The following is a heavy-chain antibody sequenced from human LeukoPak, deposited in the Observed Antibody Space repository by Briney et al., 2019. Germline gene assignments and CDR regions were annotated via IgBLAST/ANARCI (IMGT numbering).Heavy chain of an antibody. CDR1: GGTFSSYA. Sequence: ASVKVSCKASGGTFSSYAISWVRQAPGQGLEWMGRIIPILGIANYAQKFQGRVTITADKSTSTAYMEPSSLRSEDTAVYYCARAYISSGRRFYFDYWGQGTLVTVSS. CDR3: ARAYISSGRRFYFDY. J-gene: IGHJ4*02. D-gene: IGHD6-19*01. CDR2: IIPILGIA. V-gene: IGHV1-69*04.